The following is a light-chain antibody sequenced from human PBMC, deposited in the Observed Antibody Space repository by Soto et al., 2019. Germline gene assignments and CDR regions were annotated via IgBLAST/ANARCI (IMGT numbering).Light chain of an antibody. CDR3: CSYADSYTYV. Sequence: QSVLTQPRSVSGSPGQSVTISCTGTSSDVGGYNYVSWYQQHPGKAPKLMIYDVSKRPSGVPDRFSDSKSGNTASLTISGLQAEDEADYYCCSYADSYTYVFGAGTKVTVL. V-gene: IGLV2-11*01. J-gene: IGLJ1*01. CDR2: DVS. CDR1: SSDVGGYNY.